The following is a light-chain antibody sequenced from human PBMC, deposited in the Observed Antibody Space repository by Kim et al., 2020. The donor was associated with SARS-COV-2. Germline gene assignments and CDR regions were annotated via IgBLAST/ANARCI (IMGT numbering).Light chain of an antibody. CDR3: QQRSNWPLT. V-gene: IGKV3-11*01. CDR2: DAS. Sequence: EIALTQSPATLSLSPGERATLSCRASQSVSSFLAWYQQKPGQPPRLLIYDASNRATGIPARFSGGGSGTDFTLTISSLEPEDFAVYYCQQRSNWPLTFGGGTRLEI. CDR1: QSVSSF. J-gene: IGKJ4*01.